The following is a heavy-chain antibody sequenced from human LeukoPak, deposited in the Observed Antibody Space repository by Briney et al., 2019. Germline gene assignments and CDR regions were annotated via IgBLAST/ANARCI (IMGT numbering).Heavy chain of an antibody. CDR1: GYTFTSYD. V-gene: IGHV1-8*01. J-gene: IGHJ4*02. CDR3: ARDPLFVWLFFDY. D-gene: IGHD3-9*01. Sequence: ASVKVSCKASGYTFTSYDINWVRQATGQGLEWMGWMNPNSGNTGYAQKFQGRVTMTRNTSISTAYMELSSLRSEDTAVYYCARDPLFVWLFFDYWGQGTLVTVSS. CDR2: MNPNSGNT.